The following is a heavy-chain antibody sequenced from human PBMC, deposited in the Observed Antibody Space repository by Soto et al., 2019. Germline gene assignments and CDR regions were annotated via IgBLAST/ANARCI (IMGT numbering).Heavy chain of an antibody. CDR2: IIPMLEKP. CDR3: ARLRRGAFDP. CDR1: GDTFGSDS. Sequence: QVQLVQSGAEVRKPGSSVKVSCQASGDTFGSDSINWVRQAPGQGLEWMGGIIPMLEKPNYARTLQDRLTITADESAKTAYMELRNLRSEDTAVYFCARLRRGAFDPWGQGTPVTVSS. V-gene: IGHV1-69*01. J-gene: IGHJ5*02.